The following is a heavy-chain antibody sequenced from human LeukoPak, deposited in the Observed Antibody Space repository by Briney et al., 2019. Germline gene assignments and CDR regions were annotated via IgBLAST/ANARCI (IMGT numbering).Heavy chain of an antibody. CDR1: GFTFSSYV. CDR3: AKGTTWQTGDY. CDR2: ISGSGGTT. J-gene: IGHJ4*02. D-gene: IGHD1-1*01. V-gene: IGHV3-23*01. Sequence: GGSLRLSCAASGFTFSSYVMSWVRQAPGKGLEWVSGISGSGGTTFYADSVKGRFTISRDNSQNTLYVQMNSLRAEDTAIYYCAKGTTWQTGDYWCEGTLVTVSS.